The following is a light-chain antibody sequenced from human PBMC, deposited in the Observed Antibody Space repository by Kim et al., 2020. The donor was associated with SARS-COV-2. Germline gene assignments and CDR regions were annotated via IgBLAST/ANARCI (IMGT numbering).Light chain of an antibody. CDR3: QQYGTSPWT. Sequence: SPGERATLSCRASQSVSSGYLAWYQQKPGQAPRLLVYGPSSRATGIPDRFSGSGSGTDFALTINRLEPEDFAVYYCQQYGTSPWTFGQGTKVDIK. CDR2: GPS. CDR1: QSVSSGY. V-gene: IGKV3-20*01. J-gene: IGKJ1*01.